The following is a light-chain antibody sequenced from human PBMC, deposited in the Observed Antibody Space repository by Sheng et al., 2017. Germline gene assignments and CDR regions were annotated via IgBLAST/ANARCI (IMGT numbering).Light chain of an antibody. J-gene: IGKJ2*03. V-gene: IGKV1-5*03. CDR1: QNIRNS. CDR3: QQYDSYSYS. Sequence: DIQMTQSPSTVSASVGDRVTITCRASQNIRNSLAWYQQKPGKAPKLLIYKASTSKTGVPSRFSGSGSGTEFTLTITSLQPDDFVTYYCQQYDSYSYSFGQGTKLEIK. CDR2: KAS.